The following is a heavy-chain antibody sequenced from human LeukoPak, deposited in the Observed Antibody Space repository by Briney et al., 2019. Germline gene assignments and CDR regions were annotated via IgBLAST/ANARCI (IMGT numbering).Heavy chain of an antibody. V-gene: IGHV3-49*03. D-gene: IGHD5-18*01. CDR1: GFTFGDYA. CDR2: IRSKAYGGTT. Sequence: GGSLRLSCTASGFTFGDYAMSWFRQAPGKGLEWVGFIRSKAYGGTTEYAASVKGRFTISRGDSKSIAYLQMNSLKTEDTAVYYCTRDLFGGYSYGFDYWGQGTLVTVSS. CDR3: TRDLFGGYSYGFDY. J-gene: IGHJ4*02.